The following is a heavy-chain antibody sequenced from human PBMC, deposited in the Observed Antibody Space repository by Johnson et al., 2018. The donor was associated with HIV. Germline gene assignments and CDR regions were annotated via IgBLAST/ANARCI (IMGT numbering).Heavy chain of an antibody. J-gene: IGHJ3*02. CDR3: TTDLNWNAGAFDT. Sequence: QVQLVESGGGVVQPGRSLRLSCAASGFTFSSYGMHWVRQAPGKGLEWVAVIWYDGSNKYYADSVKGRFTISRDNSKNTLYLQMNSLKTEDTAVYSCTTDLNWNAGAFDTWGQGTMVTVSS. V-gene: IGHV3-33*01. CDR2: IWYDGSNK. CDR1: GFTFSSYG. D-gene: IGHD1-1*01.